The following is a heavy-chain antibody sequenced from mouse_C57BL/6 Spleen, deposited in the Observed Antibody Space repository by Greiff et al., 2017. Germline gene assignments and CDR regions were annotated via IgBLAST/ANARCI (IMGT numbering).Heavy chain of an antibody. CDR1: GFTFSSYA. CDR2: ISSGGDYI. J-gene: IGHJ1*03. D-gene: IGHD1-1*01. Sequence: EVQLQQSGEGLVKPGGSLKLSCAASGFTFSSYAMSWVRQTPEKRLEWVAYISSGGDYIYYADPVKGRFTISRDNARNTLYLQMSSLKSEDTAMYYCTRASFITTVVGGYFDVWGTGTTVTVSS. V-gene: IGHV5-9-1*02. CDR3: TRASFITTVVGGYFDV.